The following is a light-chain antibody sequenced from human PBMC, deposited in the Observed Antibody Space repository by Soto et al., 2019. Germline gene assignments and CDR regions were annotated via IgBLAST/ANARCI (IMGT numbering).Light chain of an antibody. CDR1: QSVSSY. V-gene: IGKV3-11*01. CDR3: HQYGSSPST. CDR2: DAS. Sequence: EIVLTQSPATLSLSPGERATLSCRASQSVSSYLAWYQKKPGQDPRLLIYDASNRATGIPARFSGSGSGTDFNLTISRLETEDFAVYYCHQYGSSPSTFGQGTKVDIK. J-gene: IGKJ1*01.